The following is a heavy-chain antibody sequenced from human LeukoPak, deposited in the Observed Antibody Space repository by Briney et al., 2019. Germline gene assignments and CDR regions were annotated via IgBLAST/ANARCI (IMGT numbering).Heavy chain of an antibody. CDR1: GFTVSSNY. Sequence: PGGSLRLSCAASGFTVSSNYMTWVRQAPGKGLEWVSIIYSGGNTYYADSVKGRFTISRDNSKNTLYLQMNSLRAEDTAVYSCARDHSGTQDYWGQGTLVTVSS. D-gene: IGHD1-1*01. V-gene: IGHV3-53*01. CDR3: ARDHSGTQDY. CDR2: IYSGGNT. J-gene: IGHJ4*02.